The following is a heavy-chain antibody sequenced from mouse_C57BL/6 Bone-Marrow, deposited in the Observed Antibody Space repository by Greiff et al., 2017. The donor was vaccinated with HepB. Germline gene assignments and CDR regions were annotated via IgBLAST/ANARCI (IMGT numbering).Heavy chain of an antibody. V-gene: IGHV1-19*01. D-gene: IGHD2-4*01. CDR2: INTYNGGT. J-gene: IGHJ2*01. CDR1: GYSFTDYY. Sequence: VQLQQSGPVLVKPGASVKMSCKASGYSFTDYYMNWVKQSHGKRLEWMGVINTYNGGTSYNQKFKGKATLTVDKSSSTAYMKLNSLTSEDSAVYYCARWGDYDVFDFWGQGTTLTVSS. CDR3: ARWGDYDVFDF.